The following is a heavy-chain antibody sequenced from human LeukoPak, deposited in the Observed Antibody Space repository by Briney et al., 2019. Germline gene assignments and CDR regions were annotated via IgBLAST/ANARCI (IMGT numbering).Heavy chain of an antibody. J-gene: IGHJ3*02. D-gene: IGHD2-21*02. CDR2: IYHSGST. V-gene: IGHV4-38-2*02. Sequence: SETLSLTCTVSGYSLSSGYYWGWIRPPPGKGVEWIGSIYHSGSTYYNPSLKSQVTISVDTSKNQLSLKLSSMSAAGTAVYYWATLEGLLFWGSHDAFDIWGERTMVTVSS. CDR3: ATLEGLLFWGSHDAFDI. CDR1: GYSLSSGYY.